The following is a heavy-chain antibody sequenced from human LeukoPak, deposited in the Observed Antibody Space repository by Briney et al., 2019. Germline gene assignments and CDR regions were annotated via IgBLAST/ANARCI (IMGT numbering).Heavy chain of an antibody. D-gene: IGHD6-13*01. Sequence: SETLSLTCAVSGYSISSGYYWGWIRQPPGKGLEWIGSIYHSGSTYYNPSLKSRVTISVDTSKNQFSLKLSSVTAADTAVYYCAISSSWYWFDHWGQGTLVTVSS. V-gene: IGHV4-38-2*01. CDR3: AISSSWYWFDH. J-gene: IGHJ5*02. CDR1: GYSISSGYY. CDR2: IYHSGST.